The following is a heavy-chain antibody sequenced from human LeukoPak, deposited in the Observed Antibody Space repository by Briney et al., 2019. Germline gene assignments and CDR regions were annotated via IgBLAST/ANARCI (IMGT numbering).Heavy chain of an antibody. Sequence: GGSLRLSCEASGFTFSSYGMHWVRQAPGKGLEWVAFIRYDGSNKYYADSVKGRFTISRDNSKNTLYVQMNSLRAEDTAVYYCAKDQRWLQAQGDDAFDIWGQGTMVTVSS. CDR1: GFTFSSYG. D-gene: IGHD5-24*01. CDR3: AKDQRWLQAQGDDAFDI. CDR2: IRYDGSNK. V-gene: IGHV3-30*02. J-gene: IGHJ3*02.